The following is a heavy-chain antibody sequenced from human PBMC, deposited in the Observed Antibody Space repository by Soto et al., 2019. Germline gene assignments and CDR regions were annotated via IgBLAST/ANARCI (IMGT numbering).Heavy chain of an antibody. CDR3: ARDRLRAVAGTTDI. Sequence: EVQLVESGGGLVQPGGSLRLSCAASGFTFSSYSMNWVRQAPGKGLEWVSSISSSSSYIYYADSVKGRFTISRDNAKNSLYLQMNSLRAEDTAVYYCARDRLRAVAGTTDIWGQGTMVTVSS. J-gene: IGHJ3*02. CDR1: GFTFSSYS. V-gene: IGHV3-21*01. D-gene: IGHD6-19*01. CDR2: ISSSSSYI.